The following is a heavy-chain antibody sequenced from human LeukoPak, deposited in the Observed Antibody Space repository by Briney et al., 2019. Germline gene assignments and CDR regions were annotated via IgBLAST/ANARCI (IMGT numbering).Heavy chain of an antibody. D-gene: IGHD3-22*01. CDR1: GGTFSSYA. CDR3: AGEQYYYDSSGYPKYFDY. Sequence: SVKVSRKASGGTFSSYAISRVRQAPGQGLEWMGRIIPIFGTANYAQKFQGRVTITTDESTSTAYMELSSLRSEDTAVYYCAGEQYYYDSSGYPKYFDYWGQGTLVTVSS. V-gene: IGHV1-69*05. J-gene: IGHJ4*02. CDR2: IIPIFGTA.